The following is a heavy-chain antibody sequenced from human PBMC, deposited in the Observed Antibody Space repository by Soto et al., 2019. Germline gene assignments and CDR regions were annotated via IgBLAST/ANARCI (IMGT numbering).Heavy chain of an antibody. J-gene: IGHJ5*02. V-gene: IGHV4-59*01. CDR2: IYYSGST. Sequence: SETLSLTCTVSGGSISSYYWSWIRQPPGKGLEWIGYIYYSGSTNYNPSLKSRVTISVDTSKNQFSLKLSSVTAADTAVYYCARFGGYCSSTSCLNWFDPWGQGTLVTVS. D-gene: IGHD2-2*01. CDR3: ARFGGYCSSTSCLNWFDP. CDR1: GGSISSYY.